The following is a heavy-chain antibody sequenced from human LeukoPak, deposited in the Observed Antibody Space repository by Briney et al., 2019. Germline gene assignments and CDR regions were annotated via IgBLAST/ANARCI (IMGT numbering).Heavy chain of an antibody. V-gene: IGHV3-23*01. CDR2: ISGSGGST. D-gene: IGHD6-13*01. Sequence: GGSLRRSCAASGFTFSSYAMSWVRKAPGKGLEWVSAISGSGGSTYYADSVKGRFTISRDNSKNTLYLQMNSLRAEDTAVYYCARDPYSSTSGGDYWGQGTLVTVSS. CDR1: GFTFSSYA. CDR3: ARDPYSSTSGGDY. J-gene: IGHJ4*02.